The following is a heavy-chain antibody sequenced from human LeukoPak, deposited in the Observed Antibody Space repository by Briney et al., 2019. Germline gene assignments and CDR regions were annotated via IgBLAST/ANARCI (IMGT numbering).Heavy chain of an antibody. CDR1: GGSISSGGYY. J-gene: IGHJ2*01. Sequence: SETLSLTCTVSGGSISSGGYYWSWIRQHPGKGLEWIGYIYYSGSTYYNPSLKSRVTISVDTSKNQFSLKLSSVTAADTAVYYCARGMTPRGVIIGRSRTPWYFDLWGRGTLVTVSS. D-gene: IGHD3-10*01. CDR3: ARGMTPRGVIIGRSRTPWYFDL. V-gene: IGHV4-31*03. CDR2: IYYSGST.